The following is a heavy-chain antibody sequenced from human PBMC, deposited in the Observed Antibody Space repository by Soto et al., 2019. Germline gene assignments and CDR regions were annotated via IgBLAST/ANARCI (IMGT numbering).Heavy chain of an antibody. CDR1: GYSFTSYW. CDR3: ARHSGYYDFWSGYYPRLTNYYYGMDV. V-gene: IGHV5-51*01. J-gene: IGHJ6*02. Sequence: PGESLKISCKGSGYSFTSYWIGWVRQMPGKGLEWMGIIYPGDSDTRYSPSFQGQVTISADKSISTAYPQWSSLKASDTAMYYCARHSGYYDFWSGYYPRLTNYYYGMDVWGQGTTVTVSS. D-gene: IGHD3-3*01. CDR2: IYPGDSDT.